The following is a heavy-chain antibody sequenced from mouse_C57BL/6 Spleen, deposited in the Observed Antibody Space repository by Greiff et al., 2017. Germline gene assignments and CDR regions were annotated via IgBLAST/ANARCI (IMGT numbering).Heavy chain of an antibody. D-gene: IGHD2-3*01. Sequence: VQLQQSGPELVKPGASVKIPCKASGYTFTDYNMDWVKQSHGKSLEWIGDINPNNGGTIYNQKFKGKATLTVDKSSSPAYMELRSLTSEDTAVYYCARKTYDGYSYYAMDYWGQGTSVTVSS. CDR3: ARKTYDGYSYYAMDY. V-gene: IGHV1-18*01. CDR1: GYTFTDYN. J-gene: IGHJ4*01. CDR2: INPNNGGT.